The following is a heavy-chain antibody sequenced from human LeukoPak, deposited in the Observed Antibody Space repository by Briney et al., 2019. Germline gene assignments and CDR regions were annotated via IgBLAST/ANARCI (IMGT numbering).Heavy chain of an antibody. Sequence: GGSLRLSCAASGFTFSSYAMSWVRQAPGKGLEWVANVREDGSEKKYVDSVKGRFTISRDNAKNSVYLQMNSLRVEDTALYYCARDARGGWNDYWGQGTLVTVSS. CDR1: GFTFSSYA. CDR3: ARDARGGWNDY. D-gene: IGHD1-1*01. J-gene: IGHJ4*02. V-gene: IGHV3-7*03. CDR2: VREDGSEK.